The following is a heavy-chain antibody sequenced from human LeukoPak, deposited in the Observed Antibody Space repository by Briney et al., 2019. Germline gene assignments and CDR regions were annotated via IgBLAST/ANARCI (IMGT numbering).Heavy chain of an antibody. CDR1: GFIFSTYA. CDR3: ARVSRPFILVDAFDI. CDR2: TSYDGNNQ. Sequence: SGGSLRLSCAASGFIFSTYAMVWVRQAPGKGLEWVAVTSYDGNNQYYVDSEKGRFTISRDNPRNLLYLQMNSLRTEDTAVYYCARVSRPFILVDAFDIWGQGTVVTVSS. D-gene: IGHD2-21*01. J-gene: IGHJ3*02. V-gene: IGHV3-30-3*01.